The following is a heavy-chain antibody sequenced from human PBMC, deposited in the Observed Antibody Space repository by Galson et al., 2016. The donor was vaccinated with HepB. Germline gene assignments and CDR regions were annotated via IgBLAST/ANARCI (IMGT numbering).Heavy chain of an antibody. J-gene: IGHJ4*02. Sequence: SLRLSCAASGFTFSSYSMNWVRQSPGKGLEWVSSISSNTTYINYADPVKGRFTISRDNAKNSVYLQMNSLRAEDTAVYYCANSLMISTSQGRGSTWGQGTLVTVSS. CDR2: ISSNTTYI. D-gene: IGHD3/OR15-3a*01. CDR3: ANSLMISTSQGRGST. V-gene: IGHV3-21*01. CDR1: GFTFSSYS.